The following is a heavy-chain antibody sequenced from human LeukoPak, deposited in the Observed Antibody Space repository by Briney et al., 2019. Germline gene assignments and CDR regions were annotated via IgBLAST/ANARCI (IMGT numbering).Heavy chain of an antibody. CDR3: ARDHYDILTGHWYGMDV. J-gene: IGHJ6*02. V-gene: IGHV3-48*04. CDR2: ISSSSSTI. Sequence: PGGSLRLSCAASGFTFSSYGMHWVRQAPGKGLEWVSYISSSSSTIYYADSVKGRFTISRDNAKNSLYLQMNSLRAEDTAVYYCARDHYDILTGHWYGMDVWGQGTTVTVSS. CDR1: GFTFSSYG. D-gene: IGHD3-9*01.